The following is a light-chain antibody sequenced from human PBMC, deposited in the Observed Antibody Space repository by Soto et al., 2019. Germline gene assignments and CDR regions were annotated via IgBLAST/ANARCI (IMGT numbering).Light chain of an antibody. CDR1: SSDVGDYNY. CDR3: SSYTSSSTRV. J-gene: IGLJ1*01. V-gene: IGLV2-14*01. Sequence: QSALTQPASVSGSPGQSITISCTGTSSDVGDYNYVSWYQQHPGKAPQLVIFDVSDRPSGVSNRFSGSKSGNTASLTISGLQGEDEADYCCSSYTSSSTRVFGTGTKLTVL. CDR2: DVS.